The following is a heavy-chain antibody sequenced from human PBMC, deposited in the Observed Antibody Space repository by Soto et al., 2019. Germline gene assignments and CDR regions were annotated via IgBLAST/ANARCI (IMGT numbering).Heavy chain of an antibody. Sequence: SETLSLTCTVSGGSISSGDYYWSWIRQPPGKGLEWIGYIYYSGSTNYNPSLKSRVTISVDTSKNQFSLKLSSVTAADTAVYNCACLGNILTGYYYYGMDVKGQGTTVTVSS. CDR1: GGSISSGDYY. CDR3: ACLGNILTGYYYYGMDV. J-gene: IGHJ6*02. V-gene: IGHV4-61*08. D-gene: IGHD3-9*01. CDR2: IYYSGST.